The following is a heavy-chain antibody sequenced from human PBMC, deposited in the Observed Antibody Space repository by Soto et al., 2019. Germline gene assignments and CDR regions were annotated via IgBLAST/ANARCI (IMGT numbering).Heavy chain of an antibody. CDR2: IIPIFGTA. J-gene: IGHJ4*02. CDR3: ARVGYYDSSGYYYPLVY. CDR1: GGTFSSYA. Sequence: QVQLVQSGAEVKKPGSSVKVSCKASGGTFSSYAISWVRQAPGQGLEWMGGIIPIFGTANYAQKFQGRVTITADESTSTAYMELSSPRSEDTAVYYCARVGYYDSSGYYYPLVYWGQGTLVTVSS. V-gene: IGHV1-69*01. D-gene: IGHD3-22*01.